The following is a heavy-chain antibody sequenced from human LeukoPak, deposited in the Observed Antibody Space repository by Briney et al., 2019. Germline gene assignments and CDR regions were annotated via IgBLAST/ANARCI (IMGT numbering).Heavy chain of an antibody. CDR2: IYYSGST. V-gene: IGHV4-39*01. D-gene: IGHD2-2*01. CDR1: GGSISSSSYY. CDR3: ARPARVGYCSSTSCPFDY. J-gene: IGHJ4*02. Sequence: SETLSLTCTVSGGSISSSSYYWGWLRQPPGTGLEWIGSIYYSGSTYYNPSLKSRVTISVDTSKNQFSLKLSSVTAADTAVYYCARPARVGYCSSTSCPFDYWGQGTLVTVSS.